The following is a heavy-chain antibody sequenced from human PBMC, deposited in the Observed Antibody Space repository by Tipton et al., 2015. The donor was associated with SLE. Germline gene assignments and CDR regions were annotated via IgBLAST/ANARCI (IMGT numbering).Heavy chain of an antibody. V-gene: IGHV4-59*01. J-gene: IGHJ6*02. D-gene: IGHD6-13*01. CDR2: IYYSGST. CDR1: GGSISSYY. CDR3: AGLYSSSWLPFGYYYYGMYV. Sequence: TLSLTCTVSGGSISSYYWSWIRQHPGKGLEWIGYIYYSGSTNYNPSLKSRVTISVDTSKNQFSLKLSSVTAADTAVYYCAGLYSSSWLPFGYYYYGMYVWGQGTTVTVSS.